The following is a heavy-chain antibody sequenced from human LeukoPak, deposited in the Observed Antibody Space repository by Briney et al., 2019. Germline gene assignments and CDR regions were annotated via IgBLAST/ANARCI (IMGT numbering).Heavy chain of an antibody. CDR2: INHSGST. CDR1: GGSFSGYY. CDR3: VRERMIVVRSALDI. Sequence: PSETLSLTCAVYGGSFSGYYWSWIRQPPGKGLEWIGEINHSGSTNYNPSLKSRVTISVDTSKNQFSLKLSSVTAADTAVYYCVRERMIVVRSALDIWGQGTMVTVSS. D-gene: IGHD3-22*01. V-gene: IGHV4-34*01. J-gene: IGHJ3*02.